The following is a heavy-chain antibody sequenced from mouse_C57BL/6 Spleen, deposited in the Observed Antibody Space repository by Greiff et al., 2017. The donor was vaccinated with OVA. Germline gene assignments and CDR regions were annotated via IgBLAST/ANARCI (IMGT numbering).Heavy chain of an antibody. CDR2: IYPGSGNT. Sequence: QVQLKESGAELVRPGASVKLSCKASGYTFTDYYINWVKQRPGQGLEWIARIYPGSGNTYYNEKFKGKATLTAEKSSSTAYMQLSSLTSEDSAVYFCARRGDYDGLGAMDYWGQGTSVTVSS. J-gene: IGHJ4*01. V-gene: IGHV1-76*01. D-gene: IGHD2-4*01. CDR3: ARRGDYDGLGAMDY. CDR1: GYTFTDYY.